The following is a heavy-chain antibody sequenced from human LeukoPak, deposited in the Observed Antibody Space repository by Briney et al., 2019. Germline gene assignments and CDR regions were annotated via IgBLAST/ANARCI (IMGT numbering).Heavy chain of an antibody. Sequence: PSETLSLTCTVSGDSISTYFWSWLRQPAGKGLEWIGRFYTSGITNCNPSLKSRVTMSLDTSKNQFSLNLSSVTAADTAVYYCARETADLGRSLDYWGQGTLVTVSS. D-gene: IGHD2-21*02. CDR1: GDSISTYF. V-gene: IGHV4-4*07. J-gene: IGHJ4*02. CDR2: FYTSGIT. CDR3: ARETADLGRSLDY.